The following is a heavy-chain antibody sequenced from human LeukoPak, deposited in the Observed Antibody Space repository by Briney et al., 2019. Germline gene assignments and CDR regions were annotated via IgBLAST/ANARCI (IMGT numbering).Heavy chain of an antibody. CDR3: ATPLGFDY. D-gene: IGHD3-16*01. J-gene: IGHJ4*02. CDR2: ISYDGSNK. Sequence: GGSLRLSCSASGFSFSSYAMHWVRQAPGKGLEWVALISYDGSNKYYVDSVKGRFTISRDNSKNTLYLQMNSLRAEDTAVYYCATPLGFDYWGQGTLVTVSS. V-gene: IGHV3-30*03. CDR1: GFSFSSYA.